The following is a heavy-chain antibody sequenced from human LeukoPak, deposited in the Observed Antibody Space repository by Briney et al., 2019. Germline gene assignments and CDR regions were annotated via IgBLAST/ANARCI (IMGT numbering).Heavy chain of an antibody. Sequence: RPAGTLTLSCAAAGFTFDDYSMSWDRQAQGNGLEWVSGIICDGGSTAYADSVKGTFTTSRDNAKNSLYLQMNSLRAEDTALYYRARDAMVRGVMMFDYWGQGPLVTVSS. D-gene: IGHD3-10*01. CDR2: IICDGGST. CDR3: ARDAMVRGVMMFDY. CDR1: GFTFDDYS. J-gene: IGHJ4*02. V-gene: IGHV3-20*04.